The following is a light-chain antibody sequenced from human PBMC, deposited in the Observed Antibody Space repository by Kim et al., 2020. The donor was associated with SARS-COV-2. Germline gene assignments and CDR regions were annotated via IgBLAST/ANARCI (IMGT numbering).Light chain of an antibody. CDR1: NIGSKS. CDR3: QVWDSSSDHVV. V-gene: IGLV3-21*03. CDR2: DDS. J-gene: IGLJ2*01. Sequence: APGKTSRITCGGNNIGSKSVHWYQQRPGQAPVLVVYDDSDRPSGIPERFSGSNSGNTATLTISRVEAGDEADYYCQVWDSSSDHVVFGGGTQLTVL.